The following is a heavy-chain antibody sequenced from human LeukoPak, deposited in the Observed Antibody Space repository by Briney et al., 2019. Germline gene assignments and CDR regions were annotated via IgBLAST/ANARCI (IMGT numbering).Heavy chain of an antibody. CDR2: IIPIFGTA. D-gene: IGHD6-19*01. V-gene: IGHV1-69*05. CDR1: GGTFSSCA. Sequence: GASVKVSCKASGGTFSSCAISWLRQAPGQGLEWMGGIIPIFGTANYAQKFQGRVTITTDESTSTAYMELSSLRSDDTAVYYCARSRAGGAARWAYYYYMHVWGKGTTVTVSS. CDR3: ARSRAGGAARWAYYYYMHV. J-gene: IGHJ6*03.